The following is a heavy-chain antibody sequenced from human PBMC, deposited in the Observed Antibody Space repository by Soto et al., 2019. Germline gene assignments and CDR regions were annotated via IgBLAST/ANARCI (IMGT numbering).Heavy chain of an antibody. D-gene: IGHD3-22*01. CDR2: ISSSSSYI. Sequence: PGGSLRLSCAASGFTFSSYSMNWVRQAPGKGLEWVSSISSSSSYIYYADSVKGRFTISRDNAKNSLYLQMNSLRAEDTAVYYCARDGSLGGYYDFFDYWGQGTLVTVSS. CDR3: ARDGSLGGYYDFFDY. J-gene: IGHJ4*02. V-gene: IGHV3-21*01. CDR1: GFTFSSYS.